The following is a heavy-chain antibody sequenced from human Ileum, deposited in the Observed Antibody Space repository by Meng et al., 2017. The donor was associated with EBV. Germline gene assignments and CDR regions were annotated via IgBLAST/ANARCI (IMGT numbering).Heavy chain of an antibody. D-gene: IGHD1-26*01. CDR3: ASRELAPFDY. V-gene: IGHV4-39*07. CDR2: IYYSGTT. CDR1: GGSFSSRKYY. Sequence: QLHRQESGPGLVKPSETLSLTCSVSGGSFSSRKYYWGWIRQPPGQALEWIASIYYSGTTYYNPSLQSRVSISVDKSKNQVSLSMTSMTAADTAVYYCASRELAPFDYWGQGTLVTVSS. J-gene: IGHJ4*02.